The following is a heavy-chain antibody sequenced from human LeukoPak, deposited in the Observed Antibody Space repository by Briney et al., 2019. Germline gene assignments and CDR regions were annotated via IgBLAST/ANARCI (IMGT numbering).Heavy chain of an antibody. CDR3: ARDQTQAGPTTVDY. J-gene: IGHJ4*02. Sequence: PGGSLRLSCVASGFTFSNSWMHWVPQAPGKGLLWVSRISADGTNTKYADSVKGRFTISRDNAKNTLYLQMNTLRAEDTAVYYCARDQTQAGPTTVDYWGQETLVTVSS. V-gene: IGHV3-74*03. CDR1: GFTFSNSW. D-gene: IGHD1-14*01. CDR2: ISADGTNT.